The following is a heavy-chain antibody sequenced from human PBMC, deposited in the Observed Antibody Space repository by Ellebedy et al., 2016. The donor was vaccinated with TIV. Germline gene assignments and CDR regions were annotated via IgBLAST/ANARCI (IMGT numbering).Heavy chain of an antibody. Sequence: PVGSLRLSCAASGFTFSSYAMSWVRQAPGKGLEWVSAISGSGGSTYYADSVKGRFTISRDNYKNTLDLQMNSLRAEDTAVYYCAREAINYGTNSYYFDYWGQGTLVAVSS. CDR2: ISGSGGST. J-gene: IGHJ4*02. D-gene: IGHD2-8*01. V-gene: IGHV3-23*01. CDR3: AREAINYGTNSYYFDY. CDR1: GFTFSSYA.